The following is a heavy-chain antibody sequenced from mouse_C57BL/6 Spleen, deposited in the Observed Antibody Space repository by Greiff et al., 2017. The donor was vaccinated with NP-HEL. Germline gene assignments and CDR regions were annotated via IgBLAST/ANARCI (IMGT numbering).Heavy chain of an antibody. Sequence: VQLQQSGPELVKPGASVKISCKASGYTFTDYYMNWVKQSHGKSLEWIGDINPNNGGTSYNQKFKGKATLTVDKSSSTSYMELRSLTSEDSAVYYCARNLYYALHYWGQRTSVTVSA. CDR3: ARNLYYALHY. CDR1: GYTFTDYY. CDR2: INPNNGGT. J-gene: IGHJ4*01. V-gene: IGHV1-26*01.